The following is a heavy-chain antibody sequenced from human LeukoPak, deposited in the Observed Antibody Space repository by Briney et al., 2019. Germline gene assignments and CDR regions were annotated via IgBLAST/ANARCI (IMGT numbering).Heavy chain of an antibody. V-gene: IGHV4-34*01. CDR2: INHSGST. Sequence: PSETLSLTCAVYGGSFSGYYWSWIRQPPGKGLEWIGEINHSGSTNYNPSLKSRVTISVDTSKNQFSLKLSSVTAADTAVYYCARQSGYSSVPRNWGQGTRVTVSS. CDR1: GGSFSGYY. J-gene: IGHJ4*02. D-gene: IGHD6-19*01. CDR3: ARQSGYSSVPRN.